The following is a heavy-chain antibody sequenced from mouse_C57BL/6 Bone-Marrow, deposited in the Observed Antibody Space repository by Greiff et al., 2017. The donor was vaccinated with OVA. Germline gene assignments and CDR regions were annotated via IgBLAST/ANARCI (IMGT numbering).Heavy chain of an antibody. D-gene: IGHD3-3*01. CDR3: ARRRGRDAMDY. Sequence: EVTLVESGGGLVQPGGSLKLSCAASGFTFSDYGMAWVRQAPRKGPEWVAFISNLAYSIYYADTVTGRFTISRENAKNTLYLEMSSLRSEDTAMYYCARRRGRDAMDYWGQGTSVTVSS. J-gene: IGHJ4*01. V-gene: IGHV5-15*01. CDR2: ISNLAYSI. CDR1: GFTFSDYG.